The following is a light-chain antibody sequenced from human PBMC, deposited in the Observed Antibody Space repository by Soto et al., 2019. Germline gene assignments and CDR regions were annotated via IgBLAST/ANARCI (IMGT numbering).Light chain of an antibody. CDR1: QDVRSD. CDR3: LQHDSFPYT. Sequence: DIQMPQSPSSLSASVGHTVTITCRASQDVRSDLGWYQHKPGKAPKRLIYAASRLQGGVPSRFSGSGSGTEFSLTIGSLQPEDSATYYCLQHDSFPYTFGQGTRLEI. V-gene: IGKV1-17*01. J-gene: IGKJ2*01. CDR2: AAS.